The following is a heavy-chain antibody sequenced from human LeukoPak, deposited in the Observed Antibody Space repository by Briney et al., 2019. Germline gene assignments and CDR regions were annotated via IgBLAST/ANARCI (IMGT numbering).Heavy chain of an antibody. J-gene: IGHJ6*02. CDR1: GFAFSSYG. V-gene: IGHV3-30*19. Sequence: GGSLRLSCAASGFAFSSYGMHWVRQAPGKGLEWVAVISYDGSNKYYADSVKGRFTISRDNSKNTLYLQMNSLRAEDTAVYYCAREQNIVVVPAAPYYYYGMDVWGQGTTVTVSS. CDR2: ISYDGSNK. D-gene: IGHD2-2*01. CDR3: AREQNIVVVPAAPYYYYGMDV.